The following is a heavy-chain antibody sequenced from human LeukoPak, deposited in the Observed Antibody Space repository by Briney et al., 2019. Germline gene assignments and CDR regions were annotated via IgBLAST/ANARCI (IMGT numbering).Heavy chain of an antibody. CDR3: AADRYSSGWYAFEFDI. CDR2: IVVGSGNT. CDR1: GFTFTSSA. V-gene: IGHV1-58*01. D-gene: IGHD6-19*01. J-gene: IGHJ3*02. Sequence: SVKVSCKASGFTFTSSAVQWVRQARGQRLEWIGWIVVGSGNTNYAQKFQERVTITRDMSTSTAYMELSSLRSEDTAVYYCAADRYSSGWYAFEFDIWGQGTMITVSS.